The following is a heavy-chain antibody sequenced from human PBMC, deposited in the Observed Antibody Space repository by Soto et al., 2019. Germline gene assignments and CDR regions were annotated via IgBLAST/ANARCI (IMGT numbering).Heavy chain of an antibody. V-gene: IGHV1-2*04. Sequence: QVQLVQSGAEVKKPGASVKVSCKASGYTFTGYYVHWVRQAPGQGLEWMGWINPNSGDTNYAQKLQGCATMTRDTSISTAYMELRRLRSDDTVVYFWAREGAAAGFYYYYMDVWGRGTTVTVSS. CDR3: AREGAAAGFYYYYMDV. CDR1: GYTFTGYY. J-gene: IGHJ6*03. CDR2: INPNSGDT. D-gene: IGHD6-13*01.